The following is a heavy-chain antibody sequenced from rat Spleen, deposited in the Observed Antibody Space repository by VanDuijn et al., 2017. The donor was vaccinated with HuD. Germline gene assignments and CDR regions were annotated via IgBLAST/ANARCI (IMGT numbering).Heavy chain of an antibody. CDR1: GFTFSNHG. CDR2: ISTGGGST. V-gene: IGHV5-19*01. Sequence: EVQLVESGGGLVQPGRSLKLSCAASGFTFSNHGMYWIRQAPTKGLEWVAYISTGGGSTYYRDSVKGRFTISRDNAKSTLYLQMDSLRSEDTATYYCARPLDYYDGSYYYDYWGQGVMVTVSS. J-gene: IGHJ2*01. D-gene: IGHD1-12*02. CDR3: ARPLDYYDGSYYYDY.